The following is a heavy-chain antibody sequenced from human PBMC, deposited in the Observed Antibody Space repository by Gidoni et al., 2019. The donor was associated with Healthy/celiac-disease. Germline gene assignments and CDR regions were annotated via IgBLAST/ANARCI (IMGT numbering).Heavy chain of an antibody. CDR1: GGSISSGGYY. D-gene: IGHD3-22*01. CDR3: ARGDWDYYDSSGGPFDY. CDR2: IYYSGST. V-gene: IGHV4-31*03. J-gene: IGHJ4*02. Sequence: QVQLQESGPGLVKPSQTLSLTCTVSGGSISSGGYYWSWLRQHPGKGLEWIWYIYYSGSTYYNPSLKSRVTISVDTSKNQFSLKLSSVTAADTAVYYCARGDWDYYDSSGGPFDYWGQGTLVTVSS.